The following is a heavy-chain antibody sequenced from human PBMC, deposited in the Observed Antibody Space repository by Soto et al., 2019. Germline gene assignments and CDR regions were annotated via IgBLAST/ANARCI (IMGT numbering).Heavy chain of an antibody. CDR3: VRDRRIYYSDPHDEFVASDYEV. J-gene: IGHJ3*01. CDR2: FIPIFRTL. D-gene: IGHD3-22*01. Sequence: QVQLLQSEAEVKKPGSSVRVSCTASGGIFGSHGFSWVRQSPGQRLEWVGGFIPIFRTLTYTEKFQARVRIAADESTNTVSLDLSSLTSEDTAVYYCVRDRRIYYSDPHDEFVASDYEVWGQGIMVSVSS. CDR1: GGIFGSHG. V-gene: IGHV1-69*01.